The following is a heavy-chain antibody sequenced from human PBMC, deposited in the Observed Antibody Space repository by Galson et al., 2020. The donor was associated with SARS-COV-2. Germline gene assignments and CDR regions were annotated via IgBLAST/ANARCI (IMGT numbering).Heavy chain of an antibody. CDR2: IYTSGST. J-gene: IGHJ6*03. D-gene: IGHD6-19*01. Sequence: SETLSLTCTVSGGSISSGSYYWSWIRQPAGKGLEWIGRIYTSGSTNYNPSLKSRVTISVDTSKNQFSLKLSSVTAADTAVYYCAREGKQWLGRDHDYYYMDVWGKGTTVTISS. V-gene: IGHV4-61*02. CDR3: AREGKQWLGRDHDYYYMDV. CDR1: GGSISSGSYY.